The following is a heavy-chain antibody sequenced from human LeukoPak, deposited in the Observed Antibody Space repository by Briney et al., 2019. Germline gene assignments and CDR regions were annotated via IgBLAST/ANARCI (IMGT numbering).Heavy chain of an antibody. D-gene: IGHD6-13*01. CDR1: GFTFSSYA. Sequence: PGRSLRLSCAASGFTFSSYAMHWVRQAPGKGLEWVAFISYGESNEYYADSVKGRFTISRDNAKKSLYLQMNSLRAEDTAVYYCARDAVSLAAAGTSDYWGQGSLVTVSS. J-gene: IGHJ4*02. V-gene: IGHV3-30-3*01. CDR3: ARDAVSLAAAGTSDY. CDR2: ISYGESNE.